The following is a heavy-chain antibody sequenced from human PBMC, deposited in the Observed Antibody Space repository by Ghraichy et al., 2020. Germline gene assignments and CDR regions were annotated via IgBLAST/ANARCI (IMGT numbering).Heavy chain of an antibody. CDR2: ISGSGGTI. D-gene: IGHD3-3*01. CDR1: GFTFGSHA. Sequence: GGSLRLSCSASGFTFGSHAMSWVRQAPGKGLEWLSSISGSGGTIYYADSVKGRFTISRDNAKNTLYLQLNSLRAEDSAVYYCAKPGYYDFWSGYFHPPYCYYGKDVWGQGTTVIVSS. J-gene: IGHJ6*02. CDR3: AKPGYYDFWSGYFHPPYCYYGKDV. V-gene: IGHV3-23*01.